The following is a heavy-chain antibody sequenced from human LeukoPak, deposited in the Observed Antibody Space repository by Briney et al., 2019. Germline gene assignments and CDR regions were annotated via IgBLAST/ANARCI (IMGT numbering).Heavy chain of an antibody. V-gene: IGHV3-7*03. D-gene: IGHD3-16*01. CDR3: AAQKRGSYRPYYFDY. CDR1: GFTFSSYW. Sequence: GGSLRLSCGASGFTFSSYWMSWVRQAPGKGLEWVANIKQDGSEKYYVDSEKGRFTISRENSKNTLYLQMKSLRAEDTAVYYCAAQKRGSYRPYYFDYWGQGTLVTVSS. CDR2: IKQDGSEK. J-gene: IGHJ4*02.